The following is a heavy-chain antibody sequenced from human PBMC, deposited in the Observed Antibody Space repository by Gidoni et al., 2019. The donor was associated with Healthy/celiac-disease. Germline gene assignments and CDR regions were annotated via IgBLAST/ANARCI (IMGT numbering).Heavy chain of an antibody. D-gene: IGHD1-26*01. V-gene: IGHV3-15*01. J-gene: IGHJ3*02. CDR2: IKGKTDDGTT. CDR1: GFTFSTAW. CDR3: ATRTEWELRGYAFDI. Sequence: EVQLVESGGGLVTPGGSLRLSCAAPGFTFSTAWMSWVRQAPGKGLEWVGRIKGKTDDGTTDYAAPVKGRFTISRDDSKNTLYLQMNSLKTEDTAVYYCATRTEWELRGYAFDIWGQGTMVTVSS.